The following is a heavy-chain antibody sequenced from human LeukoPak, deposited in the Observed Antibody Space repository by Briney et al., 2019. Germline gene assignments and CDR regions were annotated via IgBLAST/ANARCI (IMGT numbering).Heavy chain of an antibody. Sequence: GASVTVSYKASGGTFSSYAISWVRQAPGQGGEGMGGIIPIFGTANYAQRFQGRVTITTDEATSTAYMELSSLRADDTAVYYSPSGTLTGESWYYYYMDVWGKGTTVTVSS. CDR1: GGTFSSYA. CDR3: PSGTLTGESWYYYYMDV. D-gene: IGHD7-27*01. CDR2: IIPIFGTA. V-gene: IGHV1-69*05. J-gene: IGHJ6*03.